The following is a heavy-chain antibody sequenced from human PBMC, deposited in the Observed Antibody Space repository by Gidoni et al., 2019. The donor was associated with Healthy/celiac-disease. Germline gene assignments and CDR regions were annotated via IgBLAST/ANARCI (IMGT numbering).Heavy chain of an antibody. V-gene: IGHV3-11*01. CDR2: MSSSGSTI. J-gene: IGHJ4*02. CDR1: GSTFSYYY. D-gene: IGHD3-22*01. CDR3: ARDLRRGDYDSSGYYGSDY. Sequence: QVPLVESGGGLVKPGGSLRLSCAASGSTFSYYYMRWIRQDPGKGLGWVSYMSSSGSTIYDADSVKGRFTISRDNAKNSLYLQMNSLRAEDTAVYYCARDLRRGDYDSSGYYGSDYWGQGTLVTVSS.